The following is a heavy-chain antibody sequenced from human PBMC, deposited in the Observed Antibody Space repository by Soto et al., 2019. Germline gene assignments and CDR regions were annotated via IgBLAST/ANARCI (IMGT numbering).Heavy chain of an antibody. V-gene: IGHV3-33*01. D-gene: IGHD3-22*01. CDR1: GFTFSSYG. J-gene: IGHJ4*02. CDR3: ARDSYYDSSGYCDY. Sequence: PGGSLRLSCAASGFTFSSYGMHWVRQAPGKGLEWVAVIWYDGSNKYYADSVKGRFTISRDNSKNTLYLQMNSLRAEDTAVYYCARDSYYDSSGYCDYWCQGTLVTVSS. CDR2: IWYDGSNK.